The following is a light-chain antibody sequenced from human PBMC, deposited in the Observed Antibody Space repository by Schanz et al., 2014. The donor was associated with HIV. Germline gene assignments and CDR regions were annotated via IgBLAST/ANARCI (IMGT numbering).Light chain of an antibody. J-gene: IGLJ3*02. V-gene: IGLV2-14*03. CDR3: CSYAGSSTCWV. CDR2: DVS. CDR1: SSDVGGYNY. Sequence: QSALTQPASVSGSPGQSITISCTGTSSDVGGYNYVSWYQQHPGKAPKLMIYDVSNRPPGVSNRFSGSKSGNTAYLTISGLQAEDEADYYCCSYAGSSTCWVFGGGTKLTVL.